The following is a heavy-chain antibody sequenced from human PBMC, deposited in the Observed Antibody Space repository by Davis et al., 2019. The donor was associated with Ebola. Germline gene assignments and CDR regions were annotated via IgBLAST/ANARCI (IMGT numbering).Heavy chain of an antibody. J-gene: IGHJ4*02. CDR3: ARCLRYCYDY. CDR1: GYTFTSYG. V-gene: IGHV1-69*13. Sequence: SVKVSCKASGYTFTSYGISWVRQAPGQGLEWMGGIIPIFGTANYAQKFQGRVTITADESTSTAYMELSSLRSEDTAVYYCARCLRYCYDYWGQGTLVTVSS. D-gene: IGHD3-9*01. CDR2: IIPIFGTA.